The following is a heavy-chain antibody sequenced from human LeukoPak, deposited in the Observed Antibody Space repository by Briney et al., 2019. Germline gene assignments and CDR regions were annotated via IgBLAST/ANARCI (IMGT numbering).Heavy chain of an antibody. Sequence: GGSLRLSCAASGFTFSSYWMHWVRQAPGKGLVWVARINTNGSPTQYADSVTGRFTISRDNAKTTLYLQMNSLRDEDTAVYYCAGDLISGSGSLGYWGQGTLVAVSS. V-gene: IGHV3-74*01. CDR3: AGDLISGSGSLGY. D-gene: IGHD3-10*01. CDR1: GFTFSSYW. J-gene: IGHJ4*02. CDR2: INTNGSPT.